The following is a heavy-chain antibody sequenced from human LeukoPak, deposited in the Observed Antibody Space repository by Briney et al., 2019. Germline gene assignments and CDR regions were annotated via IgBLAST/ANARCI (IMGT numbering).Heavy chain of an antibody. J-gene: IGHJ3*02. CDR2: ISGSGGST. CDR1: GFTFSSYA. D-gene: IGHD3-10*01. Sequence: GGTLSLSCAASGFTFSSYAISWVRQAPAKGREWVPAISGSGGSTYYADSDKGRFTIPKDNAKNTRYLQMNSLRAEDTAVDYCAKLITMVRGVIALDAFDIWGQGTMVTVSS. V-gene: IGHV3-23*01. CDR3: AKLITMVRGVIALDAFDI.